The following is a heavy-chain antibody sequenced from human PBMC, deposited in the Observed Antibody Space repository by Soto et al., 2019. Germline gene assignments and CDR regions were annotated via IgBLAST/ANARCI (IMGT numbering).Heavy chain of an antibody. CDR3: ARDWYFYGSWSPNHMDV. CDR1: GYTFSNYG. Sequence: QVQLVQSGDEMKKPGASVKVSCQASGYTFSNYGITWVRQAPGQGLEWVGWISAHNGNSKYAQSLQGRLTLTTDTSTSTAYMELRSLRSDDTAVYYCARDWYFYGSWSPNHMDVWGKGTTVSVSS. CDR2: ISAHNGNS. V-gene: IGHV1-18*01. J-gene: IGHJ6*03. D-gene: IGHD3-10*01.